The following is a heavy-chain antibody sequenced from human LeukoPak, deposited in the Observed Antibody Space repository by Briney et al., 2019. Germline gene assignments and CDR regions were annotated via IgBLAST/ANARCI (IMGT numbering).Heavy chain of an antibody. CDR2: IRYDGSNK. Sequence: PGGSLRLSCAAFGFTFSSYGMHWVRQAPGKGLEWVAFIRYDGSNKYYADSVKGRFTISRDNSKNTLYLQMNSLRAEDTAVYYCAKDPTSYYYDSSVDYWGQGTLVTVSS. D-gene: IGHD3-22*01. V-gene: IGHV3-30*02. J-gene: IGHJ4*02. CDR1: GFTFSSYG. CDR3: AKDPTSYYYDSSVDY.